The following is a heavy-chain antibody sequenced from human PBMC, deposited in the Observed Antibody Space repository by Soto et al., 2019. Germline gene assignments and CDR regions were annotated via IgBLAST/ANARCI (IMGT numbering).Heavy chain of an antibody. J-gene: IGHJ6*04. D-gene: IGHD5-18*01. CDR1: VVTCINYV. V-gene: IGHV3-30*18. CDR2: ILHDGSNE. CDR3: AKSRDGYSLYYYSGMDV. Sequence: PVGSLILSCSAPVVTCINYVMHWFLQAPGKWLEWVALILHDGSNEYYADSVKGRFTISRDNSKNTLYLQMNSLRGDDTAVYYCAKSRDGYSLYYYSGMDVWGKGTTVTX.